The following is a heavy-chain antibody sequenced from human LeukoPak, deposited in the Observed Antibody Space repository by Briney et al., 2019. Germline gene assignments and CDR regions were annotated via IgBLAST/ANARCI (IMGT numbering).Heavy chain of an antibody. Sequence: GSLRLSCAASGFTFSSYSMNWVRQPPGKGLEWIGEINHSGSTNYNPSLKSRVTISVDTSKNQFSLKLSSVTAADTAVYYCASSTPGGFTYTGGIDYWGQGTLVTVSS. J-gene: IGHJ4*02. V-gene: IGHV4-34*01. CDR1: GFTFSSYS. CDR3: ASSTPGGFTYTGGIDY. CDR2: INHSGST. D-gene: IGHD3-16*01.